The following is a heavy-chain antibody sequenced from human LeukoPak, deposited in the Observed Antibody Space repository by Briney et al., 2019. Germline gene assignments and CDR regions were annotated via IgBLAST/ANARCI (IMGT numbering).Heavy chain of an antibody. CDR3: ARIGGPTPGHFFFDY. D-gene: IGHD3-16*01. CDR2: INPNNGDT. CDR1: GYTFTGYY. Sequence: GASVKVSCKASGYTFTGYYMHWVRQAPGQWLEWMAWINPNNGDTNYAQKFQGRVSMTRDTSISTVYMDLSRLTSDDTAVYYCARIGGPTPGHFFFDYWGQGTLVTVSS. J-gene: IGHJ4*02. V-gene: IGHV1-2*02.